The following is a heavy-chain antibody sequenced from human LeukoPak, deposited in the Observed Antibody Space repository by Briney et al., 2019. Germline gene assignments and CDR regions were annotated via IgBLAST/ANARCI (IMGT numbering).Heavy chain of an antibody. V-gene: IGHV3-7*02. J-gene: IGHJ6*02. CDR3: ARVEQKPRAVCGMDV. CDR1: GFTFSTYW. D-gene: IGHD6-13*01. CDR2: IRQDGSEK. Sequence: GGSLRLSCAASGFTFSTYWMTWVRQAPGKGLEWVANIRQDGSEKYYVDSVEGRFTISRDNAKKSLFLQMNSLRAEDTAVYYCARVEQKPRAVCGMDVWGQGTAVTASS.